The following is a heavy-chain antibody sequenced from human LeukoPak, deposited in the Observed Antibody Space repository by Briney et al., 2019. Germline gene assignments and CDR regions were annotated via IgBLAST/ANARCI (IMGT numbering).Heavy chain of an antibody. V-gene: IGHV4-4*07. D-gene: IGHD4-17*01. CDR2: VYSSGST. J-gene: IGHJ4*02. Sequence: SETLSLTCTVSGGSISNYYWSWIRQPAGKGLEWIGRVYSSGSTNYNPSLTGRVTMSVDTSKNQFSLSLSSVTAADTAVYFCARGDGDYRGYFDSWGRGTLVSVSS. CDR1: GGSISNYY. CDR3: ARGDGDYRGYFDS.